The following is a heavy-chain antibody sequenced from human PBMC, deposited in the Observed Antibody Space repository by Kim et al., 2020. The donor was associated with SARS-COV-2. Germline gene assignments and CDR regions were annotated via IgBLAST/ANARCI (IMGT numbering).Heavy chain of an antibody. J-gene: IGHJ4*02. D-gene: IGHD1-20*01. Sequence: ASVKVSCRTSGYTFTNYPVTWVRQAPGQGLVWMGWINTHNRDTNYAQTFQGRVTMTTDTSTGTVYMDLRSLTSDDTAVYYCARVHNGETGGDYWGQGTLVTVSS. CDR1: GYTFTNYP. CDR2: INTHNRDT. CDR3: ARVHNGETGGDY. V-gene: IGHV1-18*01.